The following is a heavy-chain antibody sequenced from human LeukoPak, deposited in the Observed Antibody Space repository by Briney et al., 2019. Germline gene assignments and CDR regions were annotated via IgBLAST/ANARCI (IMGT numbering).Heavy chain of an antibody. V-gene: IGHV3-48*01. Sequence: GSLRLSCAASEFTFSSYSMNWVRQAPGKGLEWVSYITNSGNSKSYADSVKGRFTISRDNTKNSLYLQMNGLRAEDTAVYYCARDRPYYYDSSGINWFDPWGQGTLDTVSS. CDR3: ARDRPYYYDSSGINWFDP. CDR2: ITNSGNSK. CDR1: EFTFSSYS. J-gene: IGHJ5*02. D-gene: IGHD3-22*01.